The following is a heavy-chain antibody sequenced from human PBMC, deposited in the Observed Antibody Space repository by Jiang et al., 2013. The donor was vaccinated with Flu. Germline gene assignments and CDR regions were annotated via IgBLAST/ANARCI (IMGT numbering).Heavy chain of an antibody. V-gene: IGHV1-46*01. J-gene: IGHJ5*02. CDR2: VNPRDGAT. CDR3: VRDGRIVGATRGWIDP. CDR1: GYTFTNYY. Sequence: GAEVKMPGASVKISCKASGYTFTNYYIHWVRQAPGQGLEWMGFVNPRDGATTYAQRFQARFTMTRDTSTNTVNLELSSLRSDDTAVYYCVRDGRIVGATRGWIDPWGPGTLVTVSS. D-gene: IGHD1-26*01.